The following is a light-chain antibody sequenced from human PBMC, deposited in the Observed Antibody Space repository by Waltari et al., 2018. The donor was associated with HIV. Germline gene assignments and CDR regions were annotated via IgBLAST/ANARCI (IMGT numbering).Light chain of an antibody. Sequence: VMTQSPATMSVSPGKRATLSCRASQSVSTNLAWYQQKPGQAPRLLIYGASIRATGIPGRFSGSGSGTEFTLTISSLQSEDFAVYYCQQYNNWPPWTFGQGTKVEIE. CDR3: QQYNNWPPWT. CDR1: QSVSTN. J-gene: IGKJ1*01. CDR2: GAS. V-gene: IGKV3-15*01.